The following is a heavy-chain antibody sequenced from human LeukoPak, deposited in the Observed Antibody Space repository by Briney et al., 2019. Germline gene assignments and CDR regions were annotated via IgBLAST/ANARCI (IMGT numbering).Heavy chain of an antibody. CDR1: GCTFTGYY. CDR2: INPNSGGT. D-gene: IGHD3-22*01. J-gene: IGHJ4*02. V-gene: IGHV1-2*02. Sequence: ASVKVSCKASGCTFTGYYMYWVRQAPGQGLEWMGWINPNSGGTNYAQKFQGRVTMTRDTSISTAYMELSRLRSDDTAVYYCARDRAAYYYDSSGYHNDYWGQGTLVTVSS. CDR3: ARDRAAYYYDSSGYHNDY.